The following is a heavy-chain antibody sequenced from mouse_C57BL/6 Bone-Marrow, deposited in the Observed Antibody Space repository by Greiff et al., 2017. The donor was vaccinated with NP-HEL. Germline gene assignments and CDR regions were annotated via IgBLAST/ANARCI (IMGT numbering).Heavy chain of an antibody. D-gene: IGHD1-1*01. J-gene: IGHJ4*01. CDR3: ARRYDGSSLGAMDY. Sequence: EVKLVESGGGLVQPGGSLKLSCAASGFTFSDYYMYWVRQTPEKRLEWVAYISNGGGSTYYPDTVKGRFTISRDNAKNTLYLKMSRLKSEDTAMDYCARRYDGSSLGAMDYWGKGTSVTVDS. CDR2: ISNGGGST. V-gene: IGHV5-12*01. CDR1: GFTFSDYY.